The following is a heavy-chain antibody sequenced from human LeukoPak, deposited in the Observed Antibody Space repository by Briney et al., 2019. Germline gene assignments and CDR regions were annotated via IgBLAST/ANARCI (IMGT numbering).Heavy chain of an antibody. CDR1: GYDISSGFY. Sequence: SETLSLTCTVSGYDISSGFYWGWIRQSPRKGLEWIANIYRNGRTYHNPSLQSRVTISVDVSKNQFSLKLTSVTAADTAMYFCARHQTSDVDYWGQGILVTVSS. CDR2: IYRNGRT. D-gene: IGHD2-2*01. CDR3: ARHQTSDVDY. J-gene: IGHJ4*02. V-gene: IGHV4-38-2*02.